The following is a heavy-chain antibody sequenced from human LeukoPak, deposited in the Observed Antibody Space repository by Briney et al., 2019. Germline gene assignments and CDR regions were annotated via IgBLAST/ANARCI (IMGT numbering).Heavy chain of an antibody. D-gene: IGHD6-19*01. CDR1: GGSFSGYY. J-gene: IGHJ5*02. CDR2: INHSGST. Sequence: PSETLSLTSAVYGGSFSGYYWSWIRQPPGKGLEWIGEINHSGSTNYNPSLKSRVTISVDTSKNQFSLRLSSVTAADTAVYYCARELYVAVAGTAPNWFDPWGQGTLVTVSS. CDR3: ARELYVAVAGTAPNWFDP. V-gene: IGHV4-34*01.